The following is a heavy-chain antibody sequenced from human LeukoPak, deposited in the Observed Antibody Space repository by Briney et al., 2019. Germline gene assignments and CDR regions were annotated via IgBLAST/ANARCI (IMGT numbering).Heavy chain of an antibody. D-gene: IGHD1-26*01. CDR3: ARTRRNSGSYYYFDY. J-gene: IGHJ4*02. CDR2: IYTSGST. V-gene: IGHV4-61*02. Sequence: SETLSLTCTVSGASISTSSYYWSWIRQPAGKGLEWIGRIYTSGSTNYNPSLKSRVTMSVDTSKNQFSLKLSSVTAADTAVYYCARTRRNSGSYYYFDYWGQGTLVTVSS. CDR1: GASISTSSYY.